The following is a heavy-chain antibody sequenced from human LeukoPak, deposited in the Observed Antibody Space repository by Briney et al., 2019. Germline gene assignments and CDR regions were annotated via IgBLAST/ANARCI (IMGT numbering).Heavy chain of an antibody. D-gene: IGHD2-2*01. CDR1: GFTVSSNY. Sequence: GGSLRLSCAASGFTVSSNYMSWVRQAPGKGLEWVSVIYSGGSTYYADSVKGRFTISRNNSKNTLYLQMNSLRAEDTAVYYCARRYCSSTSCSPYYYYMDVWGKGTTVTVSS. CDR2: IYSGGST. J-gene: IGHJ6*03. CDR3: ARRYCSSTSCSPYYYYMDV. V-gene: IGHV3-53*01.